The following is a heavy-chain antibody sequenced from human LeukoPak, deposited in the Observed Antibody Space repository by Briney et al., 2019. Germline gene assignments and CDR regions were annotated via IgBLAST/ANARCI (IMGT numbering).Heavy chain of an antibody. V-gene: IGHV1-69*06. CDR1: GGTFSSYA. CDR3: ASLERPHRGFDP. D-gene: IGHD1-1*01. CDR2: IIPIFGTA. J-gene: IGHJ5*02. Sequence: ASVKVSCKASGGTFSSYAISWVRQAPGQGLEWMGGIIPIFGTANYAQKFQGRVTITADKSTSTAYMELSSLRSEDTAVYYCASLERPHRGFDPWGQGTLVTVSS.